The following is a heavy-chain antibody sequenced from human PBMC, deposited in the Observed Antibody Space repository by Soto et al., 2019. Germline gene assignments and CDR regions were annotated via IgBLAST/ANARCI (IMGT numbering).Heavy chain of an antibody. D-gene: IGHD5-12*01. V-gene: IGHV4-34*01. J-gene: IGHJ4*02. Sequence: QVQLQQWGAGLLKPSETLSLTCAVYGGSFSGYYWSWIRQPPGKGLEWIGEINHSGSTNYNPSLKGRVTISVDTSKNQFSLKLSSVTAADTAVYYCARGRRDGYRLLRSQSGIDYWGQGTLVSVSS. CDR1: GGSFSGYY. CDR3: ARGRRDGYRLLRSQSGIDY. CDR2: INHSGST.